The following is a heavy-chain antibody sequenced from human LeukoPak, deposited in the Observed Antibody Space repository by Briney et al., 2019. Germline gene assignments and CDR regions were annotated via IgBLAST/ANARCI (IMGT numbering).Heavy chain of an antibody. CDR2: IDPSDSYT. CDR1: GYSFTSYW. J-gene: IGHJ4*02. V-gene: IGHV5-10-1*01. D-gene: IGHD3-10*01. CDR3: ARQAYYYGSGSYPSFDY. Sequence: GESLKISCKGSGYSFTSYWISWVRQMPGKGLEWMGRIDPSDSYTNYSPSFQGHVTISADKSISTAYLQWSSLKASDTAMYYCARQAYYYGSGSYPSFDYWGQGTLVTVSS.